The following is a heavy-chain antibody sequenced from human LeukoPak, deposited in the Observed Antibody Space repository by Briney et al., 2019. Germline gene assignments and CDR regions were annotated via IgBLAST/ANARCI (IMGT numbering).Heavy chain of an antibody. CDR2: ITSTSSTV. D-gene: IGHD5-24*01. V-gene: IGHV3-48*02. J-gene: IGHJ4*02. CDR3: ARVGDGYSVNYFDF. CDR1: GFTFSSYS. Sequence: GGSLRLSCAAYGFTFSSYSMSWVRQAPGKGLEWVSYITSTSSTVYYADSVKGRFTVSRDNAKNSLYLQMNSLRDEDTAMFYCARVGDGYSVNYFDFWGQGTLVIVSS.